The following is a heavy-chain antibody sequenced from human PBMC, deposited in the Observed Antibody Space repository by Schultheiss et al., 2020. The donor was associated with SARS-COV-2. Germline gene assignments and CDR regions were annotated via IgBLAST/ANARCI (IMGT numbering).Heavy chain of an antibody. Sequence: GGSLRLSCAASGFAFSSSDMNWVRQAPGKGLEWISFISSGSGTIYYADSVNGPFTISRDNAKNSLYLQMNSLRAEDTAVYYCASLVVSSWGLSSLDYWGQGTLVTVSS. CDR3: ASLVVSSWGLSSLDY. D-gene: IGHD6-13*01. J-gene: IGHJ4*02. CDR1: GFAFSSSD. CDR2: ISSGSGTI. V-gene: IGHV3-48*04.